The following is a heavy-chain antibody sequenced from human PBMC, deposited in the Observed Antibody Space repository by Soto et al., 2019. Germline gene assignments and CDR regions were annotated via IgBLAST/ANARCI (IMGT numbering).Heavy chain of an antibody. CDR3: AGAKYAVTARRSLDP. J-gene: IGHJ5*02. CDR1: GYTFTSYG. Sequence: ASVKVSCKASGYTFTSYGISWVRQAPGQGLEWMGWISAYNGNTNYAQKLQGRVTMTTDTSTSTAYMELRSLRSDDTAVYYCAGAKYAVTARRSLDPWGQGTLVTVSS. CDR2: ISAYNGNT. V-gene: IGHV1-18*01. D-gene: IGHD4-17*01.